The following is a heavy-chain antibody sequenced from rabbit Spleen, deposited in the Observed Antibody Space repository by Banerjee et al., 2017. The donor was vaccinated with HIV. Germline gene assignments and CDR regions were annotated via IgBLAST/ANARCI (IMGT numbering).Heavy chain of an antibody. CDR3: ARDTGSSFSSYGMDL. Sequence: QQQLVESGGGLVKPGASLTLTCTASGFTFSSYWMCWVRQAPGKGLEWIACIYTGSSSNILYATWAKGRFTISKASSTTVTLQMTSVTAADTANYFCARDTGSSFSSYGMDLWARAPSSPS. D-gene: IGHD8-1*01. V-gene: IGHV1S45*01. J-gene: IGHJ6*01. CDR2: IYTGSSSNI. CDR1: GFTFSSYW.